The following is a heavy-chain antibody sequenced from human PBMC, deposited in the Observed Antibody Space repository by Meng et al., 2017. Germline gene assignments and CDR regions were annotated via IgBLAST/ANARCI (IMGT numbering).Heavy chain of an antibody. V-gene: IGHV4-61*01. D-gene: IGHD1-7*01. CDR2: IYYSGST. CDR1: GGSVSSGSYY. Sequence: QVQLQESGPGLVRPSENLSLTCTVSGGSVSSGSYYWSWIRQPPGKGLEWIGYIYYSGSTNYNPSLKSRVAISVDTSKNQFSLKLSSVTAADTAVYYCARVKITGTTRSIDYWGQGTLVTVSS. J-gene: IGHJ4*02. CDR3: ARVKITGTTRSIDY.